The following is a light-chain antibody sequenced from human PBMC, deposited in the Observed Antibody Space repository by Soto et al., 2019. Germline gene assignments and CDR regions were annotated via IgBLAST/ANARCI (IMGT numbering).Light chain of an antibody. CDR3: QQYAGSPRT. J-gene: IGKJ1*01. V-gene: IGKV3-20*01. CDR1: QSISSNY. CDR2: DAS. Sequence: EIALPQSPGTLSLSPGERATLSCRASQSISSNYLAWYQQTPGQAPRLLIYDASSRAAGIPDRFSGSGSGTDFTLTISRLEPEDFGVYYCQQYAGSPRTFGQGTKVDIK.